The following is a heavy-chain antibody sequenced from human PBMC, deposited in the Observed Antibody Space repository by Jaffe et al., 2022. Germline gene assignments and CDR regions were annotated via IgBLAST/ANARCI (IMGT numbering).Heavy chain of an antibody. Sequence: QVQLVQSGSELKKPGASVKVSCKASGYTFTSYAMNWVRQAPGQGLEWMGWINTNTGNPTYAQGFTGRFVFSLDTSVSTAYLQISSLKAEDTAVYYCARDSSPSVLRYFDWFQGGPYYYYYMDVWGKGTTVTVSS. J-gene: IGHJ6*03. CDR2: INTNTGNP. CDR3: ARDSSPSVLRYFDWFQGGPYYYYYMDV. CDR1: GYTFTSYA. V-gene: IGHV7-4-1*02. D-gene: IGHD3-9*01.